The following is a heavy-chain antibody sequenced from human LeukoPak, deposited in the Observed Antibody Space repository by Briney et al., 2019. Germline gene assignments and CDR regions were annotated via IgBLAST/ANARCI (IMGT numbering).Heavy chain of an antibody. V-gene: IGHV1-69*13. CDR3: ASVGDGYSSSSQQ. CDR1: GGTFSSYA. CDR2: IIPIFGTA. D-gene: IGHD6-13*01. J-gene: IGHJ1*01. Sequence: SVKVSCKASGGTFSSYAISWVRQAPGQGLEWMGGIIPIFGTANYAQKFQGRVTITADESTSTAYMELSSLRSEDTAVYYCASVGDGYSSSSQQWGQGTLVTVSS.